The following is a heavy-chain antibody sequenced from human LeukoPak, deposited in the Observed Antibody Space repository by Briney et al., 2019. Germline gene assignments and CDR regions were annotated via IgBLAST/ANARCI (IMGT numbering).Heavy chain of an antibody. CDR2: ISAYNGNT. Sequence: ASVKVSCKASVYTFSSYGISWVRQAPGQGLEWMGWISAYNGNTNYAQKLQGRVTMTTDTSTSTAYMELRSLRSDDTAVYYCARDPGYSSSWYVVRDYWGQGTVVAVSS. J-gene: IGHJ4*02. CDR3: ARDPGYSSSWYVVRDY. V-gene: IGHV1-18*01. D-gene: IGHD6-13*01. CDR1: VYTFSSYG.